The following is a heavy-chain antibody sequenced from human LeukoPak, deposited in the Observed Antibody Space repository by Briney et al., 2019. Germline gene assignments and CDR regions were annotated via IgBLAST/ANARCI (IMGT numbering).Heavy chain of an antibody. V-gene: IGHV3-7*01. CDR1: GFTFTSYG. Sequence: GGSLRLSCAASGFTFTSYGMSWVRQAPGKGLEWVANIKRDGSEKYYVDSVKGRFTISRDNAKNSVYLQMNSLRADDTSVYYCARGRYSGSTYYFDYWGQGTLVTVSS. CDR2: IKRDGSEK. CDR3: ARGRYSGSTYYFDY. D-gene: IGHD1-26*01. J-gene: IGHJ4*02.